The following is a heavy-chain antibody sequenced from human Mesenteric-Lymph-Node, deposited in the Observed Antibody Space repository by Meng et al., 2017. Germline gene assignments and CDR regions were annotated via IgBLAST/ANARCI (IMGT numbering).Heavy chain of an antibody. CDR3: ARAVTVTTFNY. CDR2: ISSSSSYI. J-gene: IGHJ4*02. Sequence: GGSLRLSCAASGFTFSSYAMHWVRQAPGKGLEWVSSISSSSSYIYYADSVKGRFTISRDNAKNSLYLQMNSLRAEDTAVYYCARAVTVTTFNYWGQGTLVIVSS. V-gene: IGHV3-21*01. D-gene: IGHD4-17*01. CDR1: GFTFSSYA.